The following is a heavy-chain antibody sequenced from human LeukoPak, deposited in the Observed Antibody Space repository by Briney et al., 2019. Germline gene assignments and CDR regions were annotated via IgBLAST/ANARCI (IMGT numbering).Heavy chain of an antibody. D-gene: IGHD1-26*01. J-gene: IGHJ6*02. CDR1: GFTFSSYS. Sequence: GGSLRLSCAVSGFTFSSYSMNWVRQAPGKGLEWVSYISSSSSTIYYADSVKGRFTTSRDNAKNSLYLQMNSLRAEDTAVYYCARDQRGSYRGDYYYGMDVWGQGTTVTVSS. CDR3: ARDQRGSYRGDYYYGMDV. V-gene: IGHV3-48*04. CDR2: ISSSSSTI.